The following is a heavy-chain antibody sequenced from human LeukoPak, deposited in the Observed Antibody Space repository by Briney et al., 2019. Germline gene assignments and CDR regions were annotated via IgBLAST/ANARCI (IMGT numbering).Heavy chain of an antibody. CDR3: AKAEGSGSYYGWSFDY. CDR2: IRYDGSSK. V-gene: IGHV3-30*02. CDR1: GFTFSNYG. D-gene: IGHD3-10*01. Sequence: PGGSLRFSCAASGFTFSNYGMHWVRQAPGKGLEWVAFIRYDGSSKYYADSVKGRFTISRDNSQNTLYLQMNSLRAEDAAVYYCAKAEGSGSYYGWSFDYWGQGTLVTVSS. J-gene: IGHJ4*02.